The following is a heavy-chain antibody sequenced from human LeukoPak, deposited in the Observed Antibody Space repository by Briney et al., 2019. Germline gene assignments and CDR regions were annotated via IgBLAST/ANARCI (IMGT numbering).Heavy chain of an antibody. D-gene: IGHD2-21*01. CDR3: ARNPVVNAPPLDY. CDR2: IKQDGSEK. V-gene: IGHV3-7*01. Sequence: GGSLRLSCAVSGFMFSSYWMSWVRQAPGKGLEWVANIKQDGSEKYYVDSVKGRFTISRDNIKNSLFLQMNSLRAEDTAVYFCARNPVVNAPPLDYWGQGTLVTVSS. CDR1: GFMFSSYW. J-gene: IGHJ4*02.